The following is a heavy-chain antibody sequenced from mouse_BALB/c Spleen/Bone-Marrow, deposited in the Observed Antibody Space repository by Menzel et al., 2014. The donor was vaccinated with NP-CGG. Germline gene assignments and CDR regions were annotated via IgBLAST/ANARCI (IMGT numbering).Heavy chain of an antibody. CDR1: GFTFSSYT. J-gene: IGHJ4*01. CDR2: ISSGGSYT. D-gene: IGHD2-1*01. Sequence: EVKLMESGGGLVKPGGSLKLSCAASGFTFSSYTMSWVRQTPEKRLEWVATISSGGSYTYYPDSVKGRFTISRDNAKNTLYLQMSCLKSEDTAMYYCTRDGKGNYDYAMDYWGQGTSVTVSS. V-gene: IGHV5-6-4*01. CDR3: TRDGKGNYDYAMDY.